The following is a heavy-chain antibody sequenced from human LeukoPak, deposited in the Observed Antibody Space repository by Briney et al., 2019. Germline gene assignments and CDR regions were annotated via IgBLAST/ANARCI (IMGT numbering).Heavy chain of an antibody. V-gene: IGHV3-21*01. J-gene: IGHJ6*03. CDR3: AREVSGYYYYYYMDV. D-gene: IGHD6-6*01. Sequence: GGSLRLSCAASGFTFSSYSMNWVRQAPGKGLEWVSSISSSISYIYYAESVKGRFTISRDNAKNSLYLQMNSQRAEDTAVYYCAREVSGYYYYYYMDVWGKGTTVTVSS. CDR2: ISSSISYI. CDR1: GFTFSSYS.